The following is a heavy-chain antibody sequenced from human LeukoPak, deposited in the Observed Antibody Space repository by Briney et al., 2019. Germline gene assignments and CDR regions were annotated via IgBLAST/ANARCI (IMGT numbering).Heavy chain of an antibody. V-gene: IGHV4-59*01. CDR1: GGSSSSYY. D-gene: IGHD5-18*01. Sequence: SETLSLTCTVSGGSSSSYYWSWIRQPPGKGLEWIGYVFDSGRTKENPSLKSRVTLSADTSKNQLSLRLSSVTAADTAVYYCTTIKRGNIFGYFDFWGQGILVTVSS. CDR3: TTIKRGNIFGYFDF. J-gene: IGHJ4*02. CDR2: VFDSGRT.